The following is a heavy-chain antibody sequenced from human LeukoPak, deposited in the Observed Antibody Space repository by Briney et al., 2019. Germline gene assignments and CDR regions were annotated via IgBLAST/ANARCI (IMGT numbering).Heavy chain of an antibody. J-gene: IGHJ6*02. CDR2: IYTSGST. Sequence: PSETLSLTCTVSGGSISSYYWSWIRQPAGKGLEWIGRIYTSGSTNYNPSLKSRVTMSVDTSKNQFSLKLSSVTAADTAVYYCARDSIAVAGDYYYGMDVWGQGNTVTVSS. CDR1: GGSISSYY. CDR3: ARDSIAVAGDYYYGMDV. D-gene: IGHD6-19*01. V-gene: IGHV4-4*07.